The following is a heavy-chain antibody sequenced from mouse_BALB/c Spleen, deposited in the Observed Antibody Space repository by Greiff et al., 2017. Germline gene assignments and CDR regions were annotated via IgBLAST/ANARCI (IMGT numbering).Heavy chain of an antibody. Sequence: EVKLVESGGDLVKPGGSLKLSCAASGFTFSSYGMSWVRQTPDKRLEWVATISSGGSYTYYPDSVKGRFTISRDNAKNTLYLQMSSLKSEDTAMYYCARGPLLGRYAMDYWGQGTSVTVSS. CDR3: ARGPLLGRYAMDY. CDR2: ISSGGSYT. D-gene: IGHD4-1*01. CDR1: GFTFSSYG. V-gene: IGHV5-6*02. J-gene: IGHJ4*01.